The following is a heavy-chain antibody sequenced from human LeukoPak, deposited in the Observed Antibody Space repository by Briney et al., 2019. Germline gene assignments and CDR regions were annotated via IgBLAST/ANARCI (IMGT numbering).Heavy chain of an antibody. D-gene: IGHD5-24*01. CDR1: GFTFSSYG. CDR2: IWYDGSNK. Sequence: PGRSLRLSCAASGFTFSSYGMHWVRQAPGKGLEWVAVIWYDGSNKYYADSVKGRFTISRDNSKNTLYLQMNSLRAEDTAVYYCARDGGEMATMFGYFDLWGRGTLVIVSS. CDR3: ARDGGEMATMFGYFDL. J-gene: IGHJ2*01. V-gene: IGHV3-33*01.